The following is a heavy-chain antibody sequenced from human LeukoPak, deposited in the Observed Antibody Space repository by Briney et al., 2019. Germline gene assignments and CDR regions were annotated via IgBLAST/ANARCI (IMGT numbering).Heavy chain of an antibody. CDR2: INSDGSST. V-gene: IGHV3-74*01. J-gene: IGHJ4*02. CDR3: AAYDSSGYSFDY. CDR1: GFTFSSYW. Sequence: PGGSLRLSCAASGFTFSSYWMHWVRQAPGKGLVWVSRINSDGSSTTSVDSVKGRFTMSRDNAKNTLDLQMTSLRAEDTAVYYCAAYDSSGYSFDYWGQGILVTVSS. D-gene: IGHD3-22*01.